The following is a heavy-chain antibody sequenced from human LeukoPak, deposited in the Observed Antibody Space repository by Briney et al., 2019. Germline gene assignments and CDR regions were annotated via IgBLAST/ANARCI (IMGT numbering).Heavy chain of an antibody. D-gene: IGHD2-2*01. Sequence: TGGSLRLSCAASGFTFSSYSMNWVRQAPGKGLEWVSSISSSSSYIYYADSVKGRFTISRDNAKKSLYLEMNNLRADDTAVYYCARDRSTSRYYHGMDVWGPGTTVIVSS. J-gene: IGHJ6*02. V-gene: IGHV3-21*01. CDR2: ISSSSSYI. CDR3: ARDRSTSRYYHGMDV. CDR1: GFTFSSYS.